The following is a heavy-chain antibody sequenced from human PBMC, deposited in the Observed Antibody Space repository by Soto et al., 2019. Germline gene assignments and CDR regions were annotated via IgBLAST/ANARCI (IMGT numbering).Heavy chain of an antibody. V-gene: IGHV4-34*01. Sequence: PSETLSLTCAVYGGSFSGYYWSWIRQPPGKGLEWIGEINHSGSTNYNPSLKSRVTISVDTSKNQFSLKLSSVTAADTAVYYCARSRSDIVVVPAAPGNYGMDVWGKGTTVTVS. CDR2: INHSGST. J-gene: IGHJ6*04. D-gene: IGHD2-2*01. CDR1: GGSFSGYY. CDR3: ARSRSDIVVVPAAPGNYGMDV.